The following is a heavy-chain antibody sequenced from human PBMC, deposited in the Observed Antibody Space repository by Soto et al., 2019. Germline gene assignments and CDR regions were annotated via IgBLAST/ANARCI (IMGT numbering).Heavy chain of an antibody. J-gene: IGHJ4*02. CDR3: ARVPKSSHDY. CDR1: GFTFGSYA. V-gene: IGHV3-30-3*01. Sequence: QVQLVESGGGVVQPGRSLRLSCAASGFTFGSYAMHWVRQAPGKGLEWVAVISYDGSNKYYADSVKGRFTISRDNSKNTLYLQMNSLRAEDTAVYYCARVPKSSHDYWGQGTLVTVSS. CDR2: ISYDGSNK.